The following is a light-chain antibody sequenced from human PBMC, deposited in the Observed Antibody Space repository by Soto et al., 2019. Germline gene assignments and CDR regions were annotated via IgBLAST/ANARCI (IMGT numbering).Light chain of an antibody. CDR2: DAT. CDR3: QQRYNWPPYT. V-gene: IGKV3-11*01. Sequence: EVVLTQSPATLCLSPGQRATLSCRASQTVSSYLAWYQQKPGQAPRLLIYDATNRATDIPSRFSGSGSGTDFTLTISGLEPEDSAVYYCQQRYNWPPYTFGQGTKVEIK. CDR1: QTVSSY. J-gene: IGKJ2*01.